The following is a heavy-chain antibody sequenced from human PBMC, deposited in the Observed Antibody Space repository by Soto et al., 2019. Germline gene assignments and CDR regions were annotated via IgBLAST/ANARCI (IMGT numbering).Heavy chain of an antibody. V-gene: IGHV4-34*01. Sequence: SETLSLTCAVYGGSFSGYYWSWIRQPPGKXLEWIGEINHSGSTNYNPSLKSRVTISVDTSKNQFSLKLSSVTAADTAVYYCVRVGSKKRGYSGYGRGMDVWGQGITVTVSS. D-gene: IGHD5-12*01. CDR2: INHSGST. CDR1: GGSFSGYY. CDR3: VRVGSKKRGYSGYGRGMDV. J-gene: IGHJ6*02.